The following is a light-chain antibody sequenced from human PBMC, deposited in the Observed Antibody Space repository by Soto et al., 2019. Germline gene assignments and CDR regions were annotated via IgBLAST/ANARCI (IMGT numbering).Light chain of an antibody. CDR2: GES. CDR1: QSVTGGS. V-gene: IGKV3-20*01. CDR3: QQYAYSPPT. J-gene: IGKJ3*01. Sequence: EIVLAQSPGTLSLSPGERVFLSSRAGQSVTGGSLAWYKQKPGQAPRLLIYGESSRATGIPDRFSGGGSGTDFTLTISRLEPEDFAVYFCQQYAYSPPTFGHGTKVDIK.